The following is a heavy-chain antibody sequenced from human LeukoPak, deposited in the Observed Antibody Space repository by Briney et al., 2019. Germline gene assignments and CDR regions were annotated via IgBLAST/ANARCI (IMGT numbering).Heavy chain of an antibody. CDR2: IYYSGST. J-gene: IGHJ4*02. CDR1: GGSISSYY. V-gene: IGHV4-59*01. Sequence: SETLSLTCTVSGGSISSYYWSWIRQPPGKGLEWIGYIYYSGSTNYNPSLKSRVTISVDTSKNQFSLKLSSVTAADTAVYYCARGPYDFWSGYPDNYFDYWGQGTLVTVSS. CDR3: ARGPYDFWSGYPDNYFDY. D-gene: IGHD3-3*01.